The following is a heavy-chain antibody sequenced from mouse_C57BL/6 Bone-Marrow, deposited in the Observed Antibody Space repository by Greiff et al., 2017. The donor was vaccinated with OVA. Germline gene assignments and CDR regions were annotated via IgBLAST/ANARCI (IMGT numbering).Heavy chain of an antibody. CDR2: IDPSDSYT. CDR1: GYTFTSYW. D-gene: IGHD2-5*01. V-gene: IGHV1-59*01. Sequence: QVQLQQPGAELVRPGTSVKLSCKASGYTFTSYWMHWVKQRPGQGLEWIGVIDPSDSYTNYNQKFKGKATLTVDTSSSTAYMQLSSLTSEDSAVYYCARGGYYSNYDYFDYWGQGTTLTVSS. J-gene: IGHJ2*01. CDR3: ARGGYYSNYDYFDY.